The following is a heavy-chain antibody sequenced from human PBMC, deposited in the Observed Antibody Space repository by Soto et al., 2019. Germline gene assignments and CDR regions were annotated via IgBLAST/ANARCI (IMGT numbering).Heavy chain of an antibody. V-gene: IGHV4-30-4*01. J-gene: IGHJ4*02. Sequence: SETLSLTCTVSGGSISSGDYYWSWIRQPPGKGLEWIAYIHNSVSTHYNPSLKSRVTISVDTSKNQFSLKLSSVTAAGTAVYYCARSRYSGSYFFDYWGQGILVTVSS. D-gene: IGHD1-26*01. CDR1: GGSISSGDYY. CDR3: ARSRYSGSYFFDY. CDR2: IHNSVST.